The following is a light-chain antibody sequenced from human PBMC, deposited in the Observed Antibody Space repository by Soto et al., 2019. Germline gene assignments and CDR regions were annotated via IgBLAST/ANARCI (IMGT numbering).Light chain of an antibody. CDR1: QSVSSSY. Sequence: EIVLTQSPGTLSLSPGERATLSCRASQSVSSSYLAWYQQKPGQAPRLLIYGASSRATGIPDRFSGSGSGTAFTLTISRLEPEDFAVYYGQQYGSSPKTFGLGTKVEIK. J-gene: IGKJ1*01. CDR3: QQYGSSPKT. V-gene: IGKV3-20*01. CDR2: GAS.